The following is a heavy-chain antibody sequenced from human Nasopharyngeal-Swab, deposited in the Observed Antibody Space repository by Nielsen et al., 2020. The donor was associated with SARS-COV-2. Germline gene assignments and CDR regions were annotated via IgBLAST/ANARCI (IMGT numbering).Heavy chain of an antibody. J-gene: IGHJ4*02. CDR2: ISASDYTT. D-gene: IGHD6-25*01. Sequence: GESLKISCAASGFTFRSYAISWVRQAPGKGLEWVSVISASDYTTYYADSVKGRFTISRDNSKNTLYLQMNSLRAEDTAVYYCARVVGYRGPFDYWGQGTLVTVSS. V-gene: IGHV3-23*01. CDR1: GFTFRSYA. CDR3: ARVVGYRGPFDY.